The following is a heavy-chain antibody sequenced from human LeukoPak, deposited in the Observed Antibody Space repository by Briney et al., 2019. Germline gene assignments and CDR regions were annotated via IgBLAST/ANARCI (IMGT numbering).Heavy chain of an antibody. Sequence: GGSLRLSCAASGFTFSSYAMSWVRQAPGKGLEWVSAISGSGGSTYYADPVKGRFTISRDNDKRLLYLQMDSLRAGDTAIYYCARSTSGTFDYWGQGMLVTVSS. CDR2: ISGSGGST. D-gene: IGHD6-13*01. CDR3: ARSTSGTFDY. J-gene: IGHJ4*02. V-gene: IGHV3-23*01. CDR1: GFTFSSYA.